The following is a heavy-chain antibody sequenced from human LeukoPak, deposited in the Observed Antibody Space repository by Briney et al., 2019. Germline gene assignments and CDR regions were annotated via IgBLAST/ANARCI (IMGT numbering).Heavy chain of an antibody. V-gene: IGHV4-38-2*01. CDR2: MYHSGST. Sequence: SSETLSLTCAVSGYSISSGYYWGWIRQPPGKGLEWIGSMYHSGSTYYNPSLKSRVTISVDTSKNQLSLKLSSLTAADTAVYYCARHEYSGSYYGLSWFDPWGQGTLVTVSS. CDR1: GYSISSGYY. J-gene: IGHJ5*02. CDR3: ARHEYSGSYYGLSWFDP. D-gene: IGHD1-26*01.